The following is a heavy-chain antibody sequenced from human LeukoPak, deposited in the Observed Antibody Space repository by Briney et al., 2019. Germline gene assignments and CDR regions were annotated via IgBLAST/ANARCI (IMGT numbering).Heavy chain of an antibody. Sequence: PSETLSLTCAVYGGSFSGYHWSWIRQPPGKGLEWIGEINHSGSTNYSPSLKSRITISVDTSKNQFSLKLTSVTAADTAVYYCARGRGYNSFDYWGQGTLVTVSS. V-gene: IGHV4-34*01. CDR2: INHSGST. CDR1: GGSFSGYH. J-gene: IGHJ4*02. CDR3: ARGRGYNSFDY. D-gene: IGHD3-16*02.